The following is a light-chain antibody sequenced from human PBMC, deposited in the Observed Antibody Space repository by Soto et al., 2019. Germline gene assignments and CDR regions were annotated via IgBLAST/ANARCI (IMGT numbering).Light chain of an antibody. CDR1: QSISSW. CDR3: QQYNSYPWT. J-gene: IGKJ1*01. V-gene: IGKV1-5*03. CDR2: KAS. Sequence: DVHMTQSPSTRSASVIGRVTISVLASQSISSWLAWYQQKPGKAPKLLIYKASTLESGVPSNFSGSGSGTEFTLTISSLQPEDFATYYCQQYNSYPWTFGQGTKVDIK.